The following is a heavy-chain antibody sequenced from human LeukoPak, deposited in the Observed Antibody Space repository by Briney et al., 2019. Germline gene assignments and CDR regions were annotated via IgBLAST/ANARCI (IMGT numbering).Heavy chain of an antibody. J-gene: IGHJ6*02. V-gene: IGHV4-34*01. Sequence: SETLSLTCTVSGGSISSYYWSWIRQPPGKGLEWIGEINHSGSTNYNPSLKSRVTISVDTSKNQFSLKLSSVTAADTAVYYCASWTAYGMDVWGQGTTVTVSS. CDR1: GGSISSYY. D-gene: IGHD3-3*01. CDR3: ASWTAYGMDV. CDR2: INHSGST.